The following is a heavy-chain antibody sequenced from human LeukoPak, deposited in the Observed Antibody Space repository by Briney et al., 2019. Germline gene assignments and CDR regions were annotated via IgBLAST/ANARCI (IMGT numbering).Heavy chain of an antibody. CDR1: GFTVSSNY. V-gene: IGHV3-66*01. CDR3: ARASAWYYGMDV. CDR2: IYSGGST. Sequence: GGSLRLSCAASGFTVSSNYMSWVRQAPGKGLEWGSVIYSGGSTYYADSVKGRFTISRDNSKNTLYLQMNSLRAEDTAVYYCARASAWYYGMDVWGQGTTVTVSS. J-gene: IGHJ6*02.